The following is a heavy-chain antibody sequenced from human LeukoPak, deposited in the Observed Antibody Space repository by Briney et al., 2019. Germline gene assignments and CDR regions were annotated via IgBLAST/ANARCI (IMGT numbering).Heavy chain of an antibody. CDR1: GFTFSSYG. J-gene: IGHJ4*02. D-gene: IGHD6-13*01. CDR3: AKHSSSWYYFDY. V-gene: IGHV3-30*18. Sequence: GGSLRLSCAASGFTFSSYGMHWVRQAPGKGLEWVAVISYDGSNKYYADSVKGRFTISRDNAKNTLYLQMNSLRAEDTAVYYCAKHSSSWYYFDYWGQGTLVTVPS. CDR2: ISYDGSNK.